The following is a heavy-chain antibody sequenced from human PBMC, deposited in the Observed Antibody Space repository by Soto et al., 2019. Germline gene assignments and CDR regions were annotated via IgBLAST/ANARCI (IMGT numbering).Heavy chain of an antibody. CDR1: GYTLTTYP. CDR3: ATALRFVDYLLKR. D-gene: IGHD3-9*01. V-gene: IGHV1-3*01. Sequence: GASVKVSCKVSGYTLTTYPLHWVRQAPGQSLEWMGYITGASGDTRYSQKFHDRVTITRDTSANTAYLELNSLTSEDTAVYYCATALRFVDYLLKRWGQGTLVTVSS. CDR2: ITGASGDT. J-gene: IGHJ4*02.